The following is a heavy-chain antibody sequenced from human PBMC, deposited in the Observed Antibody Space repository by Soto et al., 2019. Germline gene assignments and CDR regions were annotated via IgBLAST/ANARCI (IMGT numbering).Heavy chain of an antibody. V-gene: IGHV3-74*01. CDR1: GFTLSNYW. CDR3: ATGSSGWYEYFYGMDI. D-gene: IGHD6-19*01. J-gene: IGHJ6*02. Sequence: GGSLRLSCAASGFTLSNYWIHWVRQATEKGLVWVSRINRDGSSTNYADSVKGRFTVSRDNAKNTLYLQMNSLRAEDTAVYYCATGSSGWYEYFYGMDIWGQGTTVTVSS. CDR2: INRDGSST.